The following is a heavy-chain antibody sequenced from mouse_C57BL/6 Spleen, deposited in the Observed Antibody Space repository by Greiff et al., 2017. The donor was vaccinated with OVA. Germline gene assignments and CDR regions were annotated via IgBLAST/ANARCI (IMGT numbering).Heavy chain of an antibody. D-gene: IGHD1-1*01. V-gene: IGHV1-55*01. J-gene: IGHJ2*01. Sequence: QVQLQQPGAELVKPGASVKMSCKASGYTFTSYWITWVKQRPGQGLEWIGDIYPGCGSTNYNEKFKSKATLTVDTSSSTAYMHLSSLTSEDSAVYYAAGEGRYYGSSLDYFDYWGQGTTLTVAS. CDR2: IYPGCGST. CDR3: AGEGRYYGSSLDYFDY. CDR1: GYTFTSYW.